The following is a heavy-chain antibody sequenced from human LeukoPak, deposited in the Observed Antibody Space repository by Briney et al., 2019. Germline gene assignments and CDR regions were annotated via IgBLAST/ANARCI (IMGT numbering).Heavy chain of an antibody. CDR3: ARDHGSQDSGAWYVFDY. D-gene: IGHD6-19*01. CDR2: INHHGHT. J-gene: IGHJ4*02. CDR1: GFPFNHCA. V-gene: IGHV3-23*01. Sequence: PGGSLRLSCAASGFPFNHCAMSWVPQAPGRGLEWVSGINHHGHTFYADSVKGRFTISRDNSKNTVFLQMNSLRADDTAEYFCARDHGSQDSGAWYVFDYWGRGTLVTVSS.